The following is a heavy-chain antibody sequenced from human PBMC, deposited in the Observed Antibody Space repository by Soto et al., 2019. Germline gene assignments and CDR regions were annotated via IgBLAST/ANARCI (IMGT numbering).Heavy chain of an antibody. J-gene: IGHJ6*02. V-gene: IGHV3-23*01. CDR1: GFTFSSYA. CDR2: VSGSGGST. CDR3: AKDQDYYYYGMDV. Sequence: GGSLRLSCTASGFTFSSYAVSWVRQAPGKVLEWVSAVSGSGGSTYYADSVKGRFTISRDNPKNTLYLQMNTLRAEDTAIYFCAKDQDYYYYGMDVWGQGTTVTVSS.